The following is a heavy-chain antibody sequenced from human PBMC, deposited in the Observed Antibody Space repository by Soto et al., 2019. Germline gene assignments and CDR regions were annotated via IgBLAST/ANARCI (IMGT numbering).Heavy chain of an antibody. J-gene: IGHJ4*02. V-gene: IGHV3-7*01. D-gene: IGHD3-3*01. CDR3: GRVFGAYNFVDW. CDR2: IRYDESEQ. Sequence: EVLLVESGGGLVQPGGSMRLSCAASGFTFSGYWMSWVGQAPGKGLEWVANIRYDESEQHYVDSVEGRFTISRDNAKNSLFLQMHSLRAEDTAVYFCGRVFGAYNFVDWWGQGTLVTVSS. CDR1: GFTFSGYW.